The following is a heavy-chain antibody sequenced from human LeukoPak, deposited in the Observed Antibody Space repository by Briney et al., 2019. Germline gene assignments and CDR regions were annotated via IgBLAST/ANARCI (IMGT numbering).Heavy chain of an antibody. D-gene: IGHD6-13*01. J-gene: IGHJ4*02. CDR1: GGSISSSSYY. CDR2: IYYSGST. Sequence: SETLSLTCTVSGGSISSSSYYWGWIRQPPGKGLEWIGSIYYSGSTYYNPSLKSRVTISVDTSKNQFSLKLSSVTAANTAVYYCARDVAGRFDYWGQGTLVTVSS. V-gene: IGHV4-39*07. CDR3: ARDVAGRFDY.